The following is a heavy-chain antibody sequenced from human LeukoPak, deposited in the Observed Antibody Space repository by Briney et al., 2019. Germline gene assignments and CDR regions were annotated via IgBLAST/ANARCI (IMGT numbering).Heavy chain of an antibody. CDR3: ARDLYGDYYYYYGMDV. J-gene: IGHJ6*02. CDR1: GGSISSYY. V-gene: IGHV4-4*07. D-gene: IGHD3-10*01. CDR2: IYTSGST. Sequence: PSETLSLTCTVSGGSISSYYWSWIRQPAGKGLEWIGRIYTSGSTNYNPSLKSRVTMSVDTSKNQFSLRLSSVTAADTAVYYCARDLYGDYYYYYGMDVWGQGTTVTVSS.